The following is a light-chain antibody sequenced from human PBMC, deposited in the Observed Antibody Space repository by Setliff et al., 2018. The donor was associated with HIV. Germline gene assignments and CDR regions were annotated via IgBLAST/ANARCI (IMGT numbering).Light chain of an antibody. CDR3: ASYSNSISLYV. J-gene: IGLJ1*01. CDR1: SSDVGSYNL. CDR2: DVS. V-gene: IGLV2-14*02. Sequence: ALAQPASVSGSPGQSITISCTGTSSDVGSYNLVSWYQQHPGKAPQLMIYDVSDRPSGVSNRFSGSKSGNTASLTISGLQAEDEADYYCASYSNSISLYVFGTGTKVTVL.